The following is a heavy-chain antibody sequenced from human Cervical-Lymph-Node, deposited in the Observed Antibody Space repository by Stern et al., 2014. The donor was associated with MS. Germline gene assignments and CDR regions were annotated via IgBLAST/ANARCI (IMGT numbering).Heavy chain of an antibody. Sequence: QVQLVQSGAEVKKPGASVKVSCRSSGYSFTDYYFHCVRQAPGQGLEWMGCINPSIGVTHYAQQLQGRVTMTRGSSMNTAYMEMSRLRSDDTAVYYCQAFPAYWGQGTLITVSS. V-gene: IGHV1-2*02. CDR1: GYSFTDYY. CDR2: INPSIGVT. CDR3: QAFPAY. J-gene: IGHJ4*02.